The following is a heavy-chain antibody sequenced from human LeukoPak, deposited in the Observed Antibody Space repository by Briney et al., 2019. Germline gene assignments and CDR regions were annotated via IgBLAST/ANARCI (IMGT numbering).Heavy chain of an antibody. D-gene: IGHD7-27*01. Sequence: GASVKVSCKASGYTFTSYDINWVRQATGQGLEWMGWMNPNSGNTGYAQKFQGRVTMTSDMATSTVYMELSSLRSEDAAVYYCARDWGASNYFDYWGQGSLIIVSS. V-gene: IGHV1-8*02. J-gene: IGHJ4*02. CDR3: ARDWGASNYFDY. CDR2: MNPNSGNT. CDR1: GYTFTSYD.